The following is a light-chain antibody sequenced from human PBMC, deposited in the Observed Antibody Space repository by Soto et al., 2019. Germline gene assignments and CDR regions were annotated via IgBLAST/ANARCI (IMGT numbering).Light chain of an antibody. Sequence: QSALTQPASVSGSPGQSITISCTGTSSDVGGYNSVSWCQQHPGKAPKLMIYDVSNRPSGVSNRFSGSKSGNTASLTISGLQAEDEADYYCSSYTSSSTLVVFGTGTKLTVL. CDR3: SSYTSSSTLVV. J-gene: IGLJ1*01. V-gene: IGLV2-14*01. CDR2: DVS. CDR1: SSDVGGYNS.